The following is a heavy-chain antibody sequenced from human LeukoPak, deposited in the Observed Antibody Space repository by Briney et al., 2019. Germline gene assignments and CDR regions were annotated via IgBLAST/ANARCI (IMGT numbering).Heavy chain of an antibody. V-gene: IGHV3-23*01. CDR1: GFTFSSYA. D-gene: IGHD3-22*01. Sequence: GGSLRLSCAASGFTFSSYAMSWVRQAPGKGLEWVSAISGSGGSTYYADSVKGRFAISRDNSKNPLYLQMNSLRAEDTAVYYCAKAEDPASEYYDSRNVGADYWGQGTLVTVSS. J-gene: IGHJ4*02. CDR2: ISGSGGST. CDR3: AKAEDPASEYYDSRNVGADY.